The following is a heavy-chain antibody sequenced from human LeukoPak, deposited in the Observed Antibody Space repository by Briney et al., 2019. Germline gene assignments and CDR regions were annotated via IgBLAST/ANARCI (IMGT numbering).Heavy chain of an antibody. CDR3: ARVSPGVLDYYGVDV. V-gene: IGHV3-33*01. CDR2: IWYDGDIK. CDR1: GFTFSSYV. J-gene: IGHJ6*02. Sequence: GGSLRLSCVASGFTFSSYVMHWVRQAPGKGLEWVAIIWYDGDIKSYGDSVKGRFTISRDNSKNTVYLQMNSLRAEDTALYYCARVSPGVLDYYGVDVWGQGTTVTVSS. D-gene: IGHD2-8*01.